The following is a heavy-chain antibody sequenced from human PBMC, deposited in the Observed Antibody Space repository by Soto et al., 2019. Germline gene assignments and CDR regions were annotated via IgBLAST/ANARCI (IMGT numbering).Heavy chain of an antibody. D-gene: IGHD2-2*01. J-gene: IGHJ4*02. CDR1: GGTFSSYT. CDR2: IIPILGIA. V-gene: IGHV1-69*04. CDR3: AREGVPGVPAAPHGFDD. Sequence: SVKVSCKASGGTFSSYTISWVRQAPGQGLEWMGRIIPILGIANYAQKFQGRVTITADKSTSTAYMELSSLRSEDTAVYYCAREGVPGVPAAPHGFDDWGQGTLVNVSS.